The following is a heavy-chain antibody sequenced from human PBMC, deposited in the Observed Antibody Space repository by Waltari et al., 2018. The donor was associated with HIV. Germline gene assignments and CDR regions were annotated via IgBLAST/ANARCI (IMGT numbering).Heavy chain of an antibody. V-gene: IGHV1-24*01. J-gene: IGHJ2*01. Sequence: QVQVVQSGAEVKKPGASVKVSCKVSGHLLTELSIYWVRQAPGKGLEWMGGLDPENGEPFYAQKFRGRVTMTEDTSTDTAYMEVRSLRAEDTAVYYCATSPRISGWVTIHWYFDLWGRGTLVTVSS. CDR3: ATSPRISGWVTIHWYFDL. CDR1: GHLLTELS. CDR2: LDPENGEP. D-gene: IGHD6-19*01.